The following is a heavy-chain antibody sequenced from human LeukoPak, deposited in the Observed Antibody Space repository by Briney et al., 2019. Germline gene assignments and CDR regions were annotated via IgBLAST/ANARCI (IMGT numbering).Heavy chain of an antibody. CDR1: GFTFSSYA. V-gene: IGHV3-23*01. D-gene: IGHD6-19*01. Sequence: PGGSLRLSCAASGFTFSSYAMSWVRQAPGKGLEWVSAISGSGGSTYYADSVKGRFTTSRDNSKNTLYLQMNSLRAEDTAVYYRAKIVQGSGWDFDYWGQGTLVTVSS. CDR2: ISGSGGST. CDR3: AKIVQGSGWDFDY. J-gene: IGHJ4*02.